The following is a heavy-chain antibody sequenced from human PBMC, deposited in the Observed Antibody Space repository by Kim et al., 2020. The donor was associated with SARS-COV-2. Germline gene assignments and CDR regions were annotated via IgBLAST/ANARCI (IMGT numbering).Heavy chain of an antibody. Sequence: SETLSLTCSVSGGPIITYYWSWIRQSPGKGLEWIEHIYQNGNTNYNPSLESRPTISIDTSNKQFSLKLSSVTTADTAIYYCARVYILTGGIDSWVRVTLVAVSS. CDR3: ARVYILTGGIDS. CDR2: IYQNGNT. D-gene: IGHD3-9*01. CDR1: GGPIITYY. J-gene: IGHJ4*02. V-gene: IGHV4-59*13.